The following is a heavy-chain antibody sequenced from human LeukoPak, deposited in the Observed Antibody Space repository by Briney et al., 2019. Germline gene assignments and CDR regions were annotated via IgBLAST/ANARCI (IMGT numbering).Heavy chain of an antibody. D-gene: IGHD3-22*01. J-gene: IGHJ4*02. CDR1: GDSINSLDL. V-gene: IGHV4-4*02. CDR3: AGLVGRYSSGLYYYYFDY. Sequence: PSETLSLTCTVSGDSINSLDLWSWVRQPPGKGLEWIGEMYLSGTTHSNPSVKSRVTISIDQSKNQFFLNLSSLPAADTAVYYCAGLVGRYSSGLYYYYFDYWGPGTLVPVSS. CDR2: MYLSGTT.